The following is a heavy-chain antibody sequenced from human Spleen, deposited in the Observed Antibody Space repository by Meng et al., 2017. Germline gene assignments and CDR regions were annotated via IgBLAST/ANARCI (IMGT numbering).Heavy chain of an antibody. V-gene: IGHV3-23*01. Sequence: GESLKISCAASGLTFSSYAMSWVRQAPGKGLEWVSAISGSGGSTYYADPVKGRFTISRDNSKNTLYLQMNSLRAEDTAVYYCAKTNNRSPLGNFDYWGQGTLVTVSS. CDR1: GLTFSSYA. D-gene: IGHD2/OR15-2a*01. CDR3: AKTNNRSPLGNFDY. J-gene: IGHJ4*02. CDR2: ISGSGGST.